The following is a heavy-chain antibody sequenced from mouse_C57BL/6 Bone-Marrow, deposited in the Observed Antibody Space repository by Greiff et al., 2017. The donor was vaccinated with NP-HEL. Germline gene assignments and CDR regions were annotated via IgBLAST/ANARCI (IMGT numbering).Heavy chain of an antibody. Sequence: VKLMESGAELARPGASVKLSCKASGYTFTSYGISWVKQRTGQGLEWIGEIYPRSGNTYYNEKFKGKATLTADKSSSTAYMELRSLTSEDSAVYFCARDYYGSSPAWFAYWGQGTLVTVSA. CDR3: ARDYYGSSPAWFAY. CDR1: GYTFTSYG. J-gene: IGHJ3*01. V-gene: IGHV1-81*01. D-gene: IGHD1-1*01. CDR2: IYPRSGNT.